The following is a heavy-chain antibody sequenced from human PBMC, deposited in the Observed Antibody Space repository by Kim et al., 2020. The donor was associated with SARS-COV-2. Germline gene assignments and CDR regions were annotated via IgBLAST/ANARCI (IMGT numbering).Heavy chain of an antibody. Sequence: GESLKISCNGSGYIFTSYWIGWVRQMPGKGLEWMGIIYPGDSDTRYSPSFQGQVTISADKSISTAYLQWSSLKASDTAMYYCARARVEYSSSGGLGYWGQGTLVTVSS. V-gene: IGHV5-51*01. CDR2: IYPGDSDT. CDR1: GYIFTSYW. CDR3: ARARVEYSSSGGLGY. J-gene: IGHJ4*02. D-gene: IGHD6-6*01.